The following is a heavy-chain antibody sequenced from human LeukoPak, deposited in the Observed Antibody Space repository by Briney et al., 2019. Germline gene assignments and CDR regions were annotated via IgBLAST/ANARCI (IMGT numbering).Heavy chain of an antibody. CDR3: ARAPIYCSSTSCYSIDY. CDR1: GGSISSYY. V-gene: IGHV4-30-4*08. J-gene: IGHJ4*02. Sequence: SETLSLTCTVSGGSISSYYWSWIRQPPGKGLEWIGYIYYSGSTYYNPSLKSRVTISVDTSKNQFSLKLSSVTAADTAVYYCARAPIYCSSTSCYSIDYWGQGTLVTVSS. CDR2: IYYSGST. D-gene: IGHD2-2*01.